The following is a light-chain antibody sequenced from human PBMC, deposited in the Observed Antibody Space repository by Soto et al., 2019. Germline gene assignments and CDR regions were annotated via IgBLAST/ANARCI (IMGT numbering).Light chain of an antibody. J-gene: IGLJ1*01. CDR3: TSYAGGNNV. V-gene: IGLV2-8*01. CDR2: EVN. Sequence: QSALTQPPSASGSPGQSVTISCTGTSSDVGGSKYVSWYQQYPGKVPNLMVYEVNKRPSGVPDRFSGSKSGNTAALTVSGLQADDEADAYCTSYAGGNNVFGTGTKLTVL. CDR1: SSDVGGSKY.